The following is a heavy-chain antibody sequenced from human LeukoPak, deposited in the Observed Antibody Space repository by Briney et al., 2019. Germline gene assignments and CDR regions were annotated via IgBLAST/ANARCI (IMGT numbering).Heavy chain of an antibody. CDR3: ARNNDYALFDP. D-gene: IGHD4-17*01. J-gene: IGHJ5*02. CDR2: IYYSGST. CDR1: GGSISSGGYY. V-gene: IGHV4-61*08. Sequence: SETLSLTCTVSGGSISSGGYYWSWIRQPPGKGLEWIGYIYYSGSTNYNPSLKSRVTISVDTSKNQFSLKLSSVTAADTAVYYCARNNDYALFDPWGQGTLVTVSS.